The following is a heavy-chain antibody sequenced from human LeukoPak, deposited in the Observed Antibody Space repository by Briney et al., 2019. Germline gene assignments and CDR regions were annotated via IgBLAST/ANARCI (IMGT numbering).Heavy chain of an antibody. D-gene: IGHD2-15*01. CDR1: GGSFSGYY. Sequence: SETLSLTCAVYGGSFSGYYWSWIRQPPGKGLEWIGEINHSGSTNYNPSLKSRVTISVDKSKNQFSLKLSSVTAADTAVYYCARERRGWWYFDLWGRGTLVTVSS. V-gene: IGHV4-34*01. CDR3: ARERRGWWYFDL. CDR2: INHSGST. J-gene: IGHJ2*01.